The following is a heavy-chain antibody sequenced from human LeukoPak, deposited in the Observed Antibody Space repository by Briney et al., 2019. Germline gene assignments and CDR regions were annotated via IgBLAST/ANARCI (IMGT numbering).Heavy chain of an antibody. CDR2: IWYDGCKK. CDR1: GFTFSNYG. Sequence: GGSLRLSCAASGFTFSNYGMLWARQAPGKGLEWVAVIWYDGCKKYYADSVKGRFTISRDDSKNTLYLQMNSLRVEDTAVYYCARDLCTTTSCLDYWGQGTLVTVSS. V-gene: IGHV3-33*01. J-gene: IGHJ4*02. D-gene: IGHD2-2*01. CDR3: ARDLCTTTSCLDY.